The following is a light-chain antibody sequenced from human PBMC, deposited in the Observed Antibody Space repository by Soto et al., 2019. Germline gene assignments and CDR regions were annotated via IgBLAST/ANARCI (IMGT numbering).Light chain of an antibody. CDR3: SSYTSSSTRV. CDR2: EVS. Sequence: QSALTQPASVSGSPGQSITISCTGTSSDVGGYNYVSWHQHHPGKAPKLLIYEVSNRPSGVSDRFSGSKSGDTASLIISGLQAEDEADYYCSSYTSSSTRVFGTGTKVTVL. J-gene: IGLJ1*01. CDR1: SSDVGGYNY. V-gene: IGLV2-14*01.